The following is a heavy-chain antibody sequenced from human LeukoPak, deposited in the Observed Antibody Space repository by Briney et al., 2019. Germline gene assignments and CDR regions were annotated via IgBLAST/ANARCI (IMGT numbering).Heavy chain of an antibody. CDR1: GFTFSYYW. V-gene: IGHV3-74*01. D-gene: IGHD3-10*01. CDR2: ITGDGSTT. J-gene: IGHJ4*02. CDR3: VRDWFGEHI. Sequence: GGSLRLSCAASGFTFSYYWMYWVRQAPGKRLVWVSHITGDGSTTNYADSVKGRFTISRDNAKNTLYLQMNSLRVEDTAVYYCVRDWFGEHIWGQGTLVTVSS.